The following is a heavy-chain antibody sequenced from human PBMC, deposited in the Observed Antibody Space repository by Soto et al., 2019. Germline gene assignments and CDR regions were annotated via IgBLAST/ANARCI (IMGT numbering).Heavy chain of an antibody. CDR1: GFTFSSYA. CDR3: AKAFGLPLGELSSLFGY. CDR2: ISGSGGST. J-gene: IGHJ4*02. D-gene: IGHD3-16*02. V-gene: IGHV3-23*01. Sequence: GGSLRLSCAASGFTFSSYAMSWVRQAPGKGLEWVSAISGSGGSTYYADPVKGRFTISRDNSKNTLYLQMNSLRAEDTAVYYCAKAFGLPLGELSSLFGYWGQGTLVTVSS.